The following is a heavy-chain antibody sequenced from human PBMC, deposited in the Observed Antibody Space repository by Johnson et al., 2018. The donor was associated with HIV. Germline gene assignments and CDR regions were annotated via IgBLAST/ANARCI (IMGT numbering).Heavy chain of an antibody. J-gene: IGHJ3*02. V-gene: IGHV3-52*01. CDR3: VCLRVSLSAFDI. CDR1: GFTFSNAW. Sequence: VQLVESGGGLVKPGGSLRLSCAASGFTFSNAWMHWVCQAPEKGLEWVADIKCDGSEKYYVDSVKGRLTISRDNAKNSLYLQMNSLRAEDTAVYYCVCLRVSLSAFDIWGQGTMVTVSS. D-gene: IGHD2-21*01. CDR2: IKCDGSEK.